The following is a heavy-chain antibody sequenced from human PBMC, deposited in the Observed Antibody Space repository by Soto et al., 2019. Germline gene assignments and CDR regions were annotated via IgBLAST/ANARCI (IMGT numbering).Heavy chain of an antibody. D-gene: IGHD3-3*01. CDR2: ISSSGSTI. Sequence: GGSLRLSCAASGFTFSSYEMNWVRQAPGKGLEWVSYISSSGSTIYYADSVKGRFTISRDNAKNSLYLQMNSLRAEDTAVYYCARDRYYDFWSGYYTPFGMDVWGQGTTVTVSS. J-gene: IGHJ6*02. CDR1: GFTFSSYE. V-gene: IGHV3-48*03. CDR3: ARDRYYDFWSGYYTPFGMDV.